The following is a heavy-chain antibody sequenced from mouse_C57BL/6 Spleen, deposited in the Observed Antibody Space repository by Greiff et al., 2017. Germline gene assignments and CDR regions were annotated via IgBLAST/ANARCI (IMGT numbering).Heavy chain of an antibody. J-gene: IGHJ3*01. D-gene: IGHD3-3*01. CDR2: ISDGGSYT. CDR3: ARGGPGFAY. Sequence: EVMLVESGGGLVKPGGSLKLSCAASGFTFSSYAMSWVRQTPEKRLEWVATISDGGSYTYYPDNVKGRFTISRDNAKNNLYLQMSHLKSEDTAMYYCARGGPGFAYWGQGTLVTVSA. V-gene: IGHV5-4*03. CDR1: GFTFSSYA.